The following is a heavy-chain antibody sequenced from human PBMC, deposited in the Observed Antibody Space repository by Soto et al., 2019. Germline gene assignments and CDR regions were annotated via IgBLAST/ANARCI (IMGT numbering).Heavy chain of an antibody. J-gene: IGHJ6*03. D-gene: IGHD3-10*01. CDR3: ATDSPPMVRGVMGAGHNYYYYYMDV. CDR2: FDPEDGET. V-gene: IGHV1-24*01. Sequence: ASVKVSCKVSGYTLTELSMHWVRQAPGKGLEWMGGFDPEDGETIYAQKFQGRVTMTEDTSTDTAYMELSSLRSEDTAVYYCATDSPPMVRGVMGAGHNYYYYYMDVWGKGTTVTVSS. CDR1: GYTLTELS.